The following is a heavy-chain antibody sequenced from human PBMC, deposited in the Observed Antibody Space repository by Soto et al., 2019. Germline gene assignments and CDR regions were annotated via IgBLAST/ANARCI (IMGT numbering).Heavy chain of an antibody. CDR3: ARTPPSYYYYMDV. CDR2: IYYSGST. CDR1: GGSISSYY. J-gene: IGHJ6*03. Sequence: NPSETLSLTCTVSGGSISSYYWSWIRQPPGKGLEWIGYIYYSGSTNYNPSLKSRVTISVDTSKNQFSLKLSSVTAADTAVYYCARTPPSYYYYMDVWGKGTTVTVSS. V-gene: IGHV4-59*01.